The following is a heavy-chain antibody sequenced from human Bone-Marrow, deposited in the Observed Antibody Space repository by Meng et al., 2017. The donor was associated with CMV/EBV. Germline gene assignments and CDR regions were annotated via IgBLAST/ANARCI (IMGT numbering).Heavy chain of an antibody. J-gene: IGHJ6*02. D-gene: IGHD2-15*01. CDR1: GFTFSSDW. CDR2: IKQDGSEK. CDR3: AGGVVGVAATAYYYYGMDV. V-gene: IGHV3-7*01. Sequence: GEALKTSCAASGFTFSSDWMSWVRQAPGKRLEWVANIKQDGSEKYYVDSVKGRFTISRDNAKNSLYLQMNRLRADDTAVYYCAGGVVGVAATAYYYYGMDVWGQGTTVTVSS.